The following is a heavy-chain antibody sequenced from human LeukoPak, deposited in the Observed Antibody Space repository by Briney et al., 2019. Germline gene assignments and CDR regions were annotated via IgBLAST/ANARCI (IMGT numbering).Heavy chain of an antibody. J-gene: IGHJ4*02. CDR3: ARPLSSTGSYNY. V-gene: IGHV5-51*01. Sequence: GESLKISCKDSGDSFTTYWIGWVRQMPGKGLEWMGIIYPGDSDTTYSPSFQGQVTISADKSTSTAYLQWSSLKASDTAMYYCARPLSSTGSYNYWGQGTLVTVSS. D-gene: IGHD1-26*01. CDR1: GDSFTTYW. CDR2: IYPGDSDT.